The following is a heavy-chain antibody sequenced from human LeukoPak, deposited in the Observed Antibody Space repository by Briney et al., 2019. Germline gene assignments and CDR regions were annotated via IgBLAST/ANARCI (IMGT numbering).Heavy chain of an antibody. Sequence: PSETLSLTCTVSGGSISSYYWSWIRQPAGKGLEWIGRIYTSGSTNYNPSLKSRVTISVDTSKNQFSLKLSSVTAADTAVYYCARDPVGYCSSTSCYITDAFDIWGQGTMVTVSS. V-gene: IGHV4-4*07. CDR3: ARDPVGYCSSTSCYITDAFDI. CDR2: IYTSGST. CDR1: GGSISSYY. J-gene: IGHJ3*02. D-gene: IGHD2-2*02.